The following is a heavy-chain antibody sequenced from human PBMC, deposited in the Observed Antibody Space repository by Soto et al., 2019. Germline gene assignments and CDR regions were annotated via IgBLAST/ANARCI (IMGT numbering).Heavy chain of an antibody. J-gene: IGHJ5*02. Sequence: QVQLQESGPGLVKPSETLSLTCTVSGGSISSYYWSWIRQPAGKGLEWIGRIYTSGSTNYNPSLKSRFPMSVDTSKKQFSLKLSSLTAADTAVYYCARDYSLLSLSPNNWFDPWGQGTLVTVSS. CDR2: IYTSGST. CDR3: ARDYSLLSLSPNNWFDP. V-gene: IGHV4-4*07. D-gene: IGHD4-4*01. CDR1: GGSISSYY.